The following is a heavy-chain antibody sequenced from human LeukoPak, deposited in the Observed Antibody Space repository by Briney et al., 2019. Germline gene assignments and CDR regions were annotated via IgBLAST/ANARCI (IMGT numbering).Heavy chain of an antibody. Sequence: ASVKVSCKASGYTFTGYYMHWVRQATGQGLEWMGWMNPNSGNTGYAQKFQGRVTITRNTSISTAYMELSSLRSEDTAVYYCASPYYYDSSGYIAFDIWGQGTMVTVSS. CDR1: GYTFTGYY. V-gene: IGHV1-8*03. CDR2: MNPNSGNT. J-gene: IGHJ3*02. CDR3: ASPYYYDSSGYIAFDI. D-gene: IGHD3-22*01.